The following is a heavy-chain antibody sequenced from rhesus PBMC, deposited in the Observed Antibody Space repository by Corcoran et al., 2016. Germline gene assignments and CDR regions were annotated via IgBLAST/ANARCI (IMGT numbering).Heavy chain of an antibody. V-gene: IGHV3-116*02. J-gene: IGHJ4*01. Sequence: EVRLVESGGGLVQPGGSLRLSCAASGFTFSDYYMSWVRQAPGKGPEWVGFIRNKPYGGTTEYAESVKGRFTISRDDSKSIASLQMNSLKTEDTAVYYCASVSYYSLTYWGQGVLVTVSS. CDR1: GFTFSDYY. D-gene: IGHD3-16*01. CDR2: IRNKPYGGTT. CDR3: ASVSYYSLTY.